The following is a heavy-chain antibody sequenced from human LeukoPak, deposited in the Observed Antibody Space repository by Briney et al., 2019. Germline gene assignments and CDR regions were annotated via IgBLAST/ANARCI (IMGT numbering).Heavy chain of an antibody. D-gene: IGHD5-18*01. CDR1: GFTFSSYA. CDR3: AKARGYSYGYFFDY. CDR2: ISGNGGST. V-gene: IGHV3-23*01. J-gene: IGHJ4*02. Sequence: GGSLRLSCAASGFTFSSYAMSWVRQAPGKGLEWVSAISGNGGSTYYADSVKGRFTISRDNSKNTLYLQMNSLRVEDTAVYYCAKARGYSYGYFFDYWGQGTLVTVSS.